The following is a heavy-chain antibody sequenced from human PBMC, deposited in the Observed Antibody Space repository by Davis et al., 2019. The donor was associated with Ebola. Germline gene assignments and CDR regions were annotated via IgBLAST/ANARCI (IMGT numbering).Heavy chain of an antibody. CDR2: ISGSGGST. J-gene: IGHJ6*02. D-gene: IGHD5-12*01. V-gene: IGHV3-23*01. Sequence: PGGSLRLSCAASGFTFSSYAMSWVRQAPGKGLEWVSAISGSGGSTYYADSVKGRFTISRDNSKNTLYLQMNSLRAEDTAVYYCARVGPRSGYENYYYYYYGMDVWGQGTTVTVSS. CDR1: GFTFSSYA. CDR3: ARVGPRSGYENYYYYYYGMDV.